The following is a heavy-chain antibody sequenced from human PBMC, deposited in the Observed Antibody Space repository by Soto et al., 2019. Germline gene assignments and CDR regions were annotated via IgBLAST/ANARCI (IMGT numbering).Heavy chain of an antibody. Sequence: EVQLLESGGGLVQPGGSLRLSCAASRYNFSTYAMSWVRQAPGKGLEWVSGISAGGGSPFIADSVKGRFIISRDNAKDTLYLQMNSLTGEDTAIYYCVKHAEYQLVSWFDPWGQGTLVTVSS. CDR1: RYNFSTYA. J-gene: IGHJ5*02. CDR2: ISAGGGSP. CDR3: VKHAEYQLVSWFDP. D-gene: IGHD6-6*01. V-gene: IGHV3-23*01.